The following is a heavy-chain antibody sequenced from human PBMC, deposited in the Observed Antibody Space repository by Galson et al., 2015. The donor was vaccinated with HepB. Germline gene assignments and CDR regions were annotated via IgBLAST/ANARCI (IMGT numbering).Heavy chain of an antibody. Sequence: SLRLSCAASGFTVSSNYMSWVRQAPGKGLEWVSVIYSGGSTYYAGSVKGRFTISRDNSKNTLYLQMNSLRAEDTAVYYCARERRVRGVPPGAFDIWGQGTMVTVSS. CDR2: IYSGGST. CDR3: ARERRVRGVPPGAFDI. CDR1: GFTVSSNY. D-gene: IGHD3-10*01. V-gene: IGHV3-66*01. J-gene: IGHJ3*02.